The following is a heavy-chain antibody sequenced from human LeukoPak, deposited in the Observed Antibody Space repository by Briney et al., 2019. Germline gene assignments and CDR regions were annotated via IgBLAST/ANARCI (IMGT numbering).Heavy chain of an antibody. CDR2: IYHSGST. V-gene: IGHV4-30-2*01. J-gene: IGHJ3*02. CDR1: GGSISSGGYS. CDR3: ARGVVVEAFDM. Sequence: PSETLSLTCTVSGGSISSGGYSWSWIRQPPGKGLEWIGYIYHSGSTYYNPSLKSRVTISVDRSKNQFSLKLSSVTAADTAVYYCARGVVVEAFDMWGQGTMVTVSS. D-gene: IGHD2-21*01.